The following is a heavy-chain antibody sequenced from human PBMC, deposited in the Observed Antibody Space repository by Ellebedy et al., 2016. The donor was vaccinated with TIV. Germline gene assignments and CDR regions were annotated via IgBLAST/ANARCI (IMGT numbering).Heavy chain of an antibody. D-gene: IGHD3-3*01. CDR3: ARGRRFFYYYGMDV. CDR1: GGSISSSSYY. Sequence: MPSETLSLTCTVSGGSISSSSYYWGWIRQSPGKRLEWIGSIYCGGNTYYKSSLKSRVTISVDTSKNQFSLKLRSVTAADTAVYYCARGRRFFYYYGMDVWGQGTTVTVSS. CDR2: IYCGGNT. V-gene: IGHV4-39*01. J-gene: IGHJ6*02.